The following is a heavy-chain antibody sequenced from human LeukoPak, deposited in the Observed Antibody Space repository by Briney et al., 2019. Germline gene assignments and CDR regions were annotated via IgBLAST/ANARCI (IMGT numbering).Heavy chain of an antibody. Sequence: PSETLSLTCTVSGYSISSSNWWSWVRQPPGKGLEWIGEIYHSGSTNYNPSLKSRVTISVDKSKNQFSLKLSSVTAADTAVYYCARVYYYGSGSYYNGFDYWGQGTLVTVSS. D-gene: IGHD3-10*01. V-gene: IGHV4-4*02. CDR3: ARVYYYGSGSYYNGFDY. J-gene: IGHJ4*02. CDR1: GYSISSSNW. CDR2: IYHSGST.